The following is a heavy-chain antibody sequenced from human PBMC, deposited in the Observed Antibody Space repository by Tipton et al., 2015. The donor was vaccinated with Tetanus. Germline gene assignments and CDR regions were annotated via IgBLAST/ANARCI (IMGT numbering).Heavy chain of an antibody. J-gene: IGHJ5*02. D-gene: IGHD6-19*01. CDR1: GDSGSRHY. CDR3: AILPKHWLAPRGAP. CDR2: IFYSGNS. Sequence: TLSLTCSVSGDSGSRHYWSWIRQPPGKGLEWIGDIFYSGNSIPNPSFRSRVTISVDTSKSQFSLNMTSVTAADTAVYYCAILPKHWLAPRGAPWGQGILVTVSS. V-gene: IGHV4-59*02.